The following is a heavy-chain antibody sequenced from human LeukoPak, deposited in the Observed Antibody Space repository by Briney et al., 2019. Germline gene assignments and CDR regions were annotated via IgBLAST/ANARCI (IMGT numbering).Heavy chain of an antibody. CDR1: GYTFTSYD. D-gene: IGHD3-10*01. V-gene: IGHV1-8*03. Sequence: GASVKVSCKASGYTFTSYDINWVRQATGQGLEWMGWMNPNSGNTGYAQKFQGRVTITRNTSISTAYMELSSLRSEDTAVYFCARNHYGSGSYYLFAYWGQGTLVTVSS. CDR3: ARNHYGSGSYYLFAY. CDR2: MNPNSGNT. J-gene: IGHJ4*02.